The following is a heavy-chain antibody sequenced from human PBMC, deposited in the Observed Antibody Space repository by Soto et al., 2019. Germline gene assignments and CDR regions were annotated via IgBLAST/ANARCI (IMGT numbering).Heavy chain of an antibody. CDR2: TYYRSKWYN. Sequence: PSQTLSLTCAISGDSVSSNSAAWNWIRQSPSRGLEWLGRTYYRSKWYNDYAVSVKSRITINPDTSKHQFSLQLNSVTPEDTAVYYCARFTPSYSSKGDGFDYWGQGTLVTVSS. V-gene: IGHV6-1*01. D-gene: IGHD6-13*01. CDR3: ARFTPSYSSKGDGFDY. CDR1: GDSVSSNSAA. J-gene: IGHJ4*02.